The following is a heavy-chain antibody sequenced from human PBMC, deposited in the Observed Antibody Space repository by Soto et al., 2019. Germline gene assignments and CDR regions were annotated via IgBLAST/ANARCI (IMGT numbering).Heavy chain of an antibody. D-gene: IGHD6-13*01. J-gene: IGHJ4*02. V-gene: IGHV1-69*02. Sequence: QVQLVQSGAEVKKPGSSVKVSCKASGGTFSSYTISWVRQAPGQGLEWMGRIIPILGIANYAQKFQGTVTITADKSTSTAYMELSSLRSEDTAVYYCARVEGQLGARIDYWGQGTLVTVSS. CDR3: ARVEGQLGARIDY. CDR2: IIPILGIA. CDR1: GGTFSSYT.